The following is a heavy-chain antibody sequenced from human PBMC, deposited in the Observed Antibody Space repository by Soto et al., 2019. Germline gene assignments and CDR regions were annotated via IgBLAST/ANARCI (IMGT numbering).Heavy chain of an antibody. J-gene: IGHJ4*02. V-gene: IGHV3-11*01. CDR2: ISSSGSTI. CDR3: ARADYSWGSYRSREGFLCDF. CDR1: GFTFSDYY. Sequence: QVQLVESGGGLVKPGGSLRLSCAASGFTFSDYYMSWIRQAPGKGLEWVSYISSSGSTIYYADSVKGRFTISRDNAKNSRYRQKNSLRDEDTAVYYCARADYSWGSYRSREGFLCDFWGQGTLVTVSS. D-gene: IGHD3-16*02.